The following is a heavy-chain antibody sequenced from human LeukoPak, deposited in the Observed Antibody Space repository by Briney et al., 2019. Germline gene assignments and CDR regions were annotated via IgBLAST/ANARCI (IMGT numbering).Heavy chain of an antibody. Sequence: GGSLRLSCAASGFTVSRNYMSWVRQAPGKGLEWVSVSYSGGDTYYPDSVKGRFNVSRDNPKNTVYLQMNSLRAEDTAVYFCARSPVLDRNDWSFADWGQGTLVTVSS. CDR3: ARSPVLDRNDWSFAD. V-gene: IGHV3-53*01. D-gene: IGHD1-1*01. CDR1: GFTVSRNY. J-gene: IGHJ4*02. CDR2: SYSGGDT.